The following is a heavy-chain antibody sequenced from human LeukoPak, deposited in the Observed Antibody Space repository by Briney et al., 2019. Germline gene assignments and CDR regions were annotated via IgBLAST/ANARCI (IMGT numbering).Heavy chain of an antibody. CDR2: INWNGGST. J-gene: IGHJ4*02. D-gene: IGHD6-19*01. CDR1: GFTFDDYG. CDR3: ANFLPIAVAGPTFDY. V-gene: IGHV3-20*04. Sequence: RSGGSLRLSCAASGFTFDDYGMSWVRQAPGKGLEWVSGINWNGGSTGYADSVKGRFTISRDNAKNTLYLQMNSLRAEDTAVYYCANFLPIAVAGPTFDYWGQGTLVTVSS.